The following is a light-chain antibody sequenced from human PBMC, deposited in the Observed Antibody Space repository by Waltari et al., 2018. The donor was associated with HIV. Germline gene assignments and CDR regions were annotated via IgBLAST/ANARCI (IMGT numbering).Light chain of an antibody. CDR2: ASS. J-gene: IGKJ3*01. CDR1: QNINKS. Sequence: QMTQPPSSLSAPVGHRDPFTYRASQNINKSLNWYQQKPGKAPTVLVYASSNLQFGVPSRFSGSGSGTDFTLSISSLQPEDLATYYCQQSYGAPLTFGPGTKLDI. V-gene: IGKV1-39*01. CDR3: QQSYGAPLT.